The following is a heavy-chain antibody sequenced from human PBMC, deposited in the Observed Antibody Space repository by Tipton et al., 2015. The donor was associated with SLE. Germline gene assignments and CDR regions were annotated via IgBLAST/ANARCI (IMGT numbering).Heavy chain of an antibody. V-gene: IGHV5-51*01. Sequence: QLVQSGAEVKKPGESLKISCKGSGYSFTSYWIGWVRQMPGKGLEWMGIIYPGDSDTRYSPSFQGQVTISADRSINTAYLQWSSLKASDTANYYFARQGITGSTHDAFEIWGQGTVVTVSS. CDR3: ARQGITGSTHDAFEI. D-gene: IGHD1-7*01. CDR2: IYPGDSDT. CDR1: GYSFTSYW. J-gene: IGHJ3*02.